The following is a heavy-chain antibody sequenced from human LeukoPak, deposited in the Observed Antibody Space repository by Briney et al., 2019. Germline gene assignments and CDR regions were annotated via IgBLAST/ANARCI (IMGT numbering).Heavy chain of an antibody. CDR2: MPYAGSNK. J-gene: IGHJ4*02. CDR3: AKDGGSGSGGSSDY. D-gene: IGHD2-15*01. CDR1: GFNFNTYA. V-gene: IGHV3-30*04. Sequence: GRSLRLSCAASGFNFNTYAMHWVRQAPGKGLEWVAVMPYAGSNKYYADSVKGRFTISRDNSKNTLFLHMNSLRPDDTAVYYCAKDGGSGSGGSSDYWGQGTLVTASS.